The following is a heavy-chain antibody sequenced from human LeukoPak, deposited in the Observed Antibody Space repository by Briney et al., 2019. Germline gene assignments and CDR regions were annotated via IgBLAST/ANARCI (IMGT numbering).Heavy chain of an antibody. Sequence: GESLRLSCAASGFRFSGYGMHWVRQAPGKGLEWVSYISSRSATIYYADSVKGRFTISRDNAKNSLYLQMNSLRAEDTAAYYCARDPLSSSSFDLWGQGTLVTVSS. CDR3: ARDPLSSSSFDL. V-gene: IGHV3-48*01. CDR1: GFRFSGYG. CDR2: ISSRSATI. D-gene: IGHD6-13*01. J-gene: IGHJ4*02.